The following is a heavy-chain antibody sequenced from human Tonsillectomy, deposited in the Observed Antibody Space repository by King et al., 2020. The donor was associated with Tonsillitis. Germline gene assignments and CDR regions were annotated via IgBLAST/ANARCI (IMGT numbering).Heavy chain of an antibody. CDR1: GFTFSSYS. V-gene: IGHV3-21*01. Sequence: VQLVESGGGLVKPGGSLRLSCAASGFTFSSYSMNWVRQAPGKGLEWVSSISSSSSYIYYADSVKGRFTLSSDNAKNSLYLQMNSLRAEDTAVYYCASHLSHDAFDIWGQGTMVTVSS. J-gene: IGHJ3*02. CDR3: ASHLSHDAFDI. CDR2: ISSSSSYI.